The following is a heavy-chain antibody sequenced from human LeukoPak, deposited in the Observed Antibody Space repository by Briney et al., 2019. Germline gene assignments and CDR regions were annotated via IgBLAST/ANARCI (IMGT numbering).Heavy chain of an antibody. J-gene: IGHJ4*02. D-gene: IGHD3-3*01. Sequence: PGESLRLSCAASGFTFSSYAMHWVRQAPGKGLEWVAVISYDGSNKYYADSVKGRFTISRDNSTNTLYLQMNSLRAEDTAVYYCATETFGVVIKYYFDYWGQGTLVTVSS. CDR1: GFTFSSYA. CDR2: ISYDGSNK. CDR3: ATETFGVVIKYYFDY. V-gene: IGHV3-30-3*01.